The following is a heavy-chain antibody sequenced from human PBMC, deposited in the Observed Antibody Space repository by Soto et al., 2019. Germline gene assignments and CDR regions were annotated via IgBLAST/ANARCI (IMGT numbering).Heavy chain of an antibody. Sequence: PGGSLRLSCAASGFTFSSYWMSWVRQAPGKGLEWVANIKQDGSEKYYVDSVKGRFTISGDNAKNSLYLQMNSLRAEDTAVYYCARDLDYYGSGSPFDYWGQGTLVTVSS. V-gene: IGHV3-7*01. J-gene: IGHJ4*02. D-gene: IGHD3-10*01. CDR3: ARDLDYYGSGSPFDY. CDR2: IKQDGSEK. CDR1: GFTFSSYW.